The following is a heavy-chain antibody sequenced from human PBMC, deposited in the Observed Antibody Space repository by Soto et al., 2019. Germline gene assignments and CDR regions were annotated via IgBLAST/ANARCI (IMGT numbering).Heavy chain of an antibody. Sequence: PSETLSLTCTVSGGSISSYYWSWIRQPPGKGLEWIGYIYYSGSTNYNPSLKSRVTISVDTSKNQFSLKLSSVTAADTAVYYCARHIPEASGFDPWGQGTLVTVSS. CDR1: GGSISSYY. CDR3: ARHIPEASGFDP. V-gene: IGHV4-59*08. D-gene: IGHD2-2*01. CDR2: IYYSGST. J-gene: IGHJ5*02.